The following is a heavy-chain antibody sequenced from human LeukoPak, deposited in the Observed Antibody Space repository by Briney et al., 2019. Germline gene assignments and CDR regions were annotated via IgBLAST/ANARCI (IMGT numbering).Heavy chain of an antibody. J-gene: IGHJ6*03. Sequence: GASVKVSCKASGYTFTSYGISWVRQAPGQGLEWMGWISAYNGNTNYAQKLQGRVTMTTDTSTSTAYMELRSLRSDDTAVYYCARRAQLSGSGSYYRRYYYYYMDVWGKGTTVTISS. V-gene: IGHV1-18*01. CDR3: ARRAQLSGSGSYYRRYYYYYMDV. CDR2: ISAYNGNT. D-gene: IGHD3-10*01. CDR1: GYTFTSYG.